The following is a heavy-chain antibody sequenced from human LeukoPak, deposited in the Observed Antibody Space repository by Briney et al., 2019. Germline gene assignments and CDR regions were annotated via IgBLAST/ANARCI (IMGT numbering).Heavy chain of an antibody. D-gene: IGHD6-19*01. CDR2: IRYSGRT. J-gene: IGHJ4*02. Sequence: PSETLSLTCTASDDSISRDFWTWLRQPQGKGLEWIGYIRYSGRTEYNPYSKSRVTISIQTSKNQFSMKLTSVAAADTAIYYGARLPDVRGWPFDYWGQGILVTVSS. V-gene: IGHV4-59*01. CDR3: ARLPDVRGWPFDY. CDR1: DDSISRDF.